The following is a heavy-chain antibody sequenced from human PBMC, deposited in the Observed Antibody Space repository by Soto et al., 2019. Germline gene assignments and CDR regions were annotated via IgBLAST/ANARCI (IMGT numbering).Heavy chain of an antibody. Sequence: SVKVSCKASVGIFSSYAISWVRQAPGQGLEWMGGIIPIFGTANYAQKFQGRVTITADESTSTAYMELSSLRSEDTAVYYCAREFEDCSSTSCSTDYWGQGTLVTVSS. CDR2: IIPIFGTA. CDR1: VGIFSSYA. V-gene: IGHV1-69*13. D-gene: IGHD2-2*01. CDR3: AREFEDCSSTSCSTDY. J-gene: IGHJ4*02.